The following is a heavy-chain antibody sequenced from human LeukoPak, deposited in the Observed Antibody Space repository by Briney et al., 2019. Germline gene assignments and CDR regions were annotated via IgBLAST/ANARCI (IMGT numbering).Heavy chain of an antibody. Sequence: PSETLSLTCTVSGGSISSFYWNWIRQPAGKGLEWIGRMFASGSTIYNPSLTGRVNMSLGESKNHIYLGLSSVTAADTAVYYCARGFQYSSSWYGGFDPWGQGILVTVSS. CDR1: GGSISSFY. CDR2: MFASGST. CDR3: ARGFQYSSSWYGGFDP. V-gene: IGHV4-4*07. J-gene: IGHJ5*02. D-gene: IGHD6-13*01.